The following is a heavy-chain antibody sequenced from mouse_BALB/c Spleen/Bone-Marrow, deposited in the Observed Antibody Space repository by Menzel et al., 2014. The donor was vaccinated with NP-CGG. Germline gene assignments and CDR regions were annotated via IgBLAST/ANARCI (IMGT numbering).Heavy chain of an antibody. CDR2: IRNKAYGYTT. CDR1: GFTFTDYY. CDR3: ARFPMDY. J-gene: IGHJ4*01. V-gene: IGHV7-3*02. Sequence: EVKVVESGGGLVQPGGSLRLSCTTSGFTFTDYYMSWVRQPPGKALEWLAFIRNKAYGYTTEYSASVRGRFTISRDNSQSILYLQMNTLRAEDSATYYCARFPMDYWGQGTSVTVSS.